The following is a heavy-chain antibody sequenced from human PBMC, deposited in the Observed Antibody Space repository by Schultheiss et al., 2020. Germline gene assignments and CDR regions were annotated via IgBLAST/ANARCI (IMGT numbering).Heavy chain of an antibody. CDR2: IYTSGST. CDR3: ARDGASDGDYDYYYGMDV. CDR1: GGSISSGSYY. V-gene: IGHV4-61*02. D-gene: IGHD2-21*02. Sequence: SETLSLTCTVSGGSISSGSYYWSWIRQPAGKGLEWIGRIYTSGSTNYNPSLKSRVTISVDTSKNQFSLKLSSVTAADTAVYYCARDGASDGDYDYYYGMDVWGQGTTVTVSS. J-gene: IGHJ6*02.